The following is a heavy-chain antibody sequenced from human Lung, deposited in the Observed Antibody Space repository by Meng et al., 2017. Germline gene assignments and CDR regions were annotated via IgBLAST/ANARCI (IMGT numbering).Heavy chain of an antibody. D-gene: IGHD6-6*01. J-gene: IGHJ4*02. CDR2: ISGSGGST. CDR1: GFTFSSYA. V-gene: IGHV3-23*01. CDR3: VRRIEYSSSSGY. Sequence: EVQRLEFGGGLASPGGSPRLPCVASGFTFSSYAMTWVRQASGKGLEWVSSISGSGGSTYYADSVRGRFTISRDNSKNTVYLQMNSLRAEDTAIYYCVRRIEYSSSSGYWGQGTLVTVSS.